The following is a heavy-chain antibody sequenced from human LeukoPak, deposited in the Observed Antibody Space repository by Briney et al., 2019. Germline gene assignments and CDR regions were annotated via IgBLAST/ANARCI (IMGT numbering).Heavy chain of an antibody. V-gene: IGHV4-34*01. J-gene: IGHJ4*02. CDR2: INHSGST. Sequence: SSETLSLTCAVYGGSFSGYYWSWIRQPPGKGLEWIGEINHSGSTNYNPSLKSRVTISVDTSKNQFSLKLSSVTAADTAVYYCARKRVGATFVFDYWGQGTLVTVSS. D-gene: IGHD1-26*01. CDR1: GGSFSGYY. CDR3: ARKRVGATFVFDY.